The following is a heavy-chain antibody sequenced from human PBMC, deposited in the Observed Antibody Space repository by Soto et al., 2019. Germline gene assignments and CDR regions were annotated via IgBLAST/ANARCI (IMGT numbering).Heavy chain of an antibody. J-gene: IGHJ6*03. CDR1: GFTFSSYA. V-gene: IGHV3-23*01. CDR2: ISGSGGST. CDR3: AKSCGDYYYYHYMDV. D-gene: IGHD4-17*01. Sequence: GGSLRLSCAASGFTFSSYAMSWVRQAPGKGLEWVSAISGSGGSTYYADSVKGRFTISRDNSKNTLYLQMNSLRAEDTAVYYCAKSCGDYYYYHYMDVWGKGTTVTVSS.